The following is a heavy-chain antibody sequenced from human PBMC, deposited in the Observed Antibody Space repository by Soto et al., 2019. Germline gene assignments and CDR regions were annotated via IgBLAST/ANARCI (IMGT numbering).Heavy chain of an antibody. V-gene: IGHV1-8*01. CDR3: ARGESDCGDYADLAY. D-gene: IGHD4-17*01. Sequence: GASVKVSCKASGYTFTSYDINWVRQATGQGLEWMGWMNPNSGNTGYAQKFQGRVTMTRNTSISTAYMELSSLRSEDTAVYYCARGESDCGDYADLAYGGKGTLVPVSS. J-gene: IGHJ4*02. CDR2: MNPNSGNT. CDR1: GYTFTSYD.